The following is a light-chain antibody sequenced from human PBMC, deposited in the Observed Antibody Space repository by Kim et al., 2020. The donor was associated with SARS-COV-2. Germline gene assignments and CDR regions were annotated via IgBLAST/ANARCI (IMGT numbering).Light chain of an antibody. V-gene: IGLV3-1*01. CDR2: QDS. J-gene: IGLJ1*01. Sequence: PRKTGRITGVGIKLGDKYGSWEQEEPGQPPVVGIYQDSKRPSGVPGRFSGSNSGNTATLTISGNQAMDEADYYCQAWDSSTHNYVFGAGTKVTVL. CDR1: KLGDKY. CDR3: QAWDSSTHNYV.